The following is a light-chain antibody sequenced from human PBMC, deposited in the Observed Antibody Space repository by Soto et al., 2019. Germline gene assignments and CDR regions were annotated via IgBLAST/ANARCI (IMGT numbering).Light chain of an antibody. CDR3: QQYNNWPET. CDR2: AAS. Sequence: AIQLTQSPSSLSASVVDRVTITCRASQGIRSALGWYQQKPGKVPKLLIYAASTLQSGVPSRFSGSGFGTDFTLTINSLQSEDFAVYYCQQYNNWPETFGQGTRLEIK. J-gene: IGKJ5*01. CDR1: QGIRSA. V-gene: IGKV1-6*01.